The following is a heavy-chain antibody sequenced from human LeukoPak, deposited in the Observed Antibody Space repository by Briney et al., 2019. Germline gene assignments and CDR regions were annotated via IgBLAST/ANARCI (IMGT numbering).Heavy chain of an antibody. D-gene: IGHD3-3*01. V-gene: IGHV2-5*02. CDR3: AHMYYDFWSGYYTFDY. J-gene: IGHJ4*02. CDR2: IYWDDDK. CDR1: GFSLSTSGVG. Sequence: SGPTLVNPTQTLTLTCTFSGFSLSTSGVGLGWIRQPPGKALEWLALIYWDDDKRYSPSLKSRLTITKDTSKNQVVLTMTNMDPVDTATYYCAHMYYDFWSGYYTFDYWGQGTLVTVSS.